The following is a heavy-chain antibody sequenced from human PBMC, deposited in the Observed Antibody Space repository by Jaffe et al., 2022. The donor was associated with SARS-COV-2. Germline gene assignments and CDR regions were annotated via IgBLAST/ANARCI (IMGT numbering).Heavy chain of an antibody. Sequence: QVQLQESGPGLVKPSETLSLTCSVSGGSINRWCWNWIRQPAGKGLEWIGRLCFSGNANYNANYNPSLNSRVVMSADTSKNQISLILRSLTAADTAVYFCATGNSFDFWGQGTLVTVSS. CDR2: LCFSGNANYNA. CDR1: GGSINRWC. J-gene: IGHJ4*02. D-gene: IGHD1-1*01. V-gene: IGHV4-4*07. CDR3: ATGNSFDF.